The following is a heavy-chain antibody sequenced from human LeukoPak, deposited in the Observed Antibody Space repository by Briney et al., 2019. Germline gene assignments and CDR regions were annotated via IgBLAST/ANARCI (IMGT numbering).Heavy chain of an antibody. J-gene: IGHJ5*02. CDR2: INQDGSDK. CDR1: GFTFSDAS. CDR3: AREPAAGQGDWFDP. Sequence: PGGSLRLSCAASGFTFSDASMSWVRQAPGKGLEWVANINQDGSDKYYVDSVKGRFTISRDNAKNSLYLQMNSLRAEDTAVYYCAREPAAGQGDWFDPWGQGTLVTVSS. V-gene: IGHV3-7*05. D-gene: IGHD6-13*01.